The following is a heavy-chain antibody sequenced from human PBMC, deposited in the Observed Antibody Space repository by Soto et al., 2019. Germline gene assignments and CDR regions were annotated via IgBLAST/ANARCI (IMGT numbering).Heavy chain of an antibody. V-gene: IGHV5-51*01. CDR3: ARHDSEYCSSTSCYRSDYYYMDV. CDR1: GYSFTSYC. Sequence: GESLKISCKGSGYSFTSYCIGWVRQMPGKGLEWMGIIYPGDSDTRYSPSFQGQVTISADKSISTAYLQWSSLKASDTAMYYCARHDSEYCSSTSCYRSDYYYMDVWGKGTTVTVSS. D-gene: IGHD2-2*02. CDR2: IYPGDSDT. J-gene: IGHJ6*03.